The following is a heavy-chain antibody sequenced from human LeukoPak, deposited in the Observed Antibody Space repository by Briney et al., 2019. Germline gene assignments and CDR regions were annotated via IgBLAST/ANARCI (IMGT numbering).Heavy chain of an antibody. J-gene: IGHJ4*02. D-gene: IGHD6-19*01. CDR2: ISGSGGST. V-gene: IGHV3-23*01. Sequence: GGSLRLSRAASGFTFSSYAMSWVRQAPGKGLEWVSAISGSGGSTYYADSVKGRFTISRDNSKNTLYLQMNSLRAEDTALYYCAKDGAVAGTTPYYFDYWGQGTLVTVSS. CDR3: AKDGAVAGTTPYYFDY. CDR1: GFTFSSYA.